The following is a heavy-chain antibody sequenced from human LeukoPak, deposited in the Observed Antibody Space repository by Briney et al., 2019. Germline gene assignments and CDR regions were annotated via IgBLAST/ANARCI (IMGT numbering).Heavy chain of an antibody. CDR2: IWYDGGNK. CDR3: AREGYYGSGSPPSLYFDY. Sequence: GGSLRLSCAASGFTFSSYGMHWVRQAPGKGLEWVAVIWYDGGNKYYADSVKGRFTISRDNSRSTLYLQMNSLRPEDTAIYYCAREGYYGSGSPPSLYFDYWGQGTLVTVSS. V-gene: IGHV3-33*01. J-gene: IGHJ4*02. D-gene: IGHD3-10*01. CDR1: GFTFSSYG.